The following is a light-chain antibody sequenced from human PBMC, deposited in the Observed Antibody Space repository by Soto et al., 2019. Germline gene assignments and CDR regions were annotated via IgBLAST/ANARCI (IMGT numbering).Light chain of an antibody. CDR3: KQYGSSPPT. CDR1: QSVSSNY. Sequence: EIVLTQSPGTLSLSPGERATLSCRVSQSVSSNYLAWYQRKPGQAARILIYGASNRAFDIPNKFSGSGSGMDFTITITRLEAEDYSVYYCKQYGSSPPTFGEGTKVEF. J-gene: IGKJ1*01. V-gene: IGKV3-20*01. CDR2: GAS.